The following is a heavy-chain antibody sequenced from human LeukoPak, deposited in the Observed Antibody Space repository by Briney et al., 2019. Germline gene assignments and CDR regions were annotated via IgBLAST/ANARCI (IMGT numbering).Heavy chain of an antibody. J-gene: IGHJ6*04. Sequence: GASVKVSCKASGYTFTGCYMHWVRQAPGQGLEWMGWINPNSGGTNYAQKFQGWVTMTRDTSISTAYMELSRLRSDDTAVYYCARADIRVGGPYYGMDVWGKGTTVTVSS. V-gene: IGHV1-2*04. CDR3: ARADIRVGGPYYGMDV. CDR2: INPNSGGT. D-gene: IGHD2-15*01. CDR1: GYTFTGCY.